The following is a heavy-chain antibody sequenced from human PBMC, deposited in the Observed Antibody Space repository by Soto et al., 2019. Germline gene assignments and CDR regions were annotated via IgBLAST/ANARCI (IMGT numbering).Heavy chain of an antibody. D-gene: IGHD3-22*01. Sequence: LRLSCAASGFTFSSYAMSWVRQAPGKGLEWVSGISDSGGSTYYVDSVKGRFTISRDNSKNTLYLQMNSLRAEDTAVYYCAKYSGGYYYSFLDYWGQGTLVTVSS. J-gene: IGHJ4*02. CDR2: ISDSGGST. CDR3: AKYSGGYYYSFLDY. V-gene: IGHV3-23*01. CDR1: GFTFSSYA.